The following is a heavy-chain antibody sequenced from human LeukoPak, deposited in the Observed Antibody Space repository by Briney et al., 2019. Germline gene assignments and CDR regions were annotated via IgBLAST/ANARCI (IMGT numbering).Heavy chain of an antibody. J-gene: IGHJ5*02. CDR1: GYTFTSYY. V-gene: IGHV1-46*01. Sequence: GASVKVSCKPSGYTFTSYYMHWVRQAPGQGLEWMGIINPSGGDTSYAQKFQGRVTTTRDPSTSTVYMEVVSLRSEDTAVYYCARGPLSGRYGDFNWFDPWGQGTLVTVSS. CDR3: ARGPLSGRYGDFNWFDP. D-gene: IGHD6-19*01. CDR2: INPSGGDT.